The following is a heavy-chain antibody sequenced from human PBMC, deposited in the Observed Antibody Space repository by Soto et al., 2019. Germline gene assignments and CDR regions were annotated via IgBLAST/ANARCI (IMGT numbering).Heavy chain of an antibody. CDR3: AKKVPGSNPLDS. D-gene: IGHD1-1*01. J-gene: IGHJ4*02. CDR2: ITGGGDST. CDR1: GFTFSNYA. Sequence: GGSLRLSCVVSGFTFSNYAMTWVRQAPGKGLEWVSAITGGGDSTYYADSVRGRFTISRDNSKNTLYLQMNSLRVEDTAVYYCAKKVPGSNPLDSWGQGALVTVSS. V-gene: IGHV3-23*01.